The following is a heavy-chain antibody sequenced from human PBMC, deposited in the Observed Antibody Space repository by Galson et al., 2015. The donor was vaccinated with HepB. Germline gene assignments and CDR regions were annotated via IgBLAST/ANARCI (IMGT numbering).Heavy chain of an antibody. Sequence: LSLTCAVYGGSFSGYYWSWIRQPPGKGLEWIGEINHSGSTNYNPSLKSRVTISVDTSKNQFSLKLSSVTAADTAVYYCARADSSSSYAFDIWGQGTMVTVSS. CDR2: INHSGST. CDR1: GGSFSGYY. V-gene: IGHV4-34*01. J-gene: IGHJ3*02. D-gene: IGHD6-6*01. CDR3: ARADSSSSYAFDI.